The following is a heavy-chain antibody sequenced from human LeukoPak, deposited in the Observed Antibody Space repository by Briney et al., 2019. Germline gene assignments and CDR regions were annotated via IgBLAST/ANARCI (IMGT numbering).Heavy chain of an antibody. D-gene: IGHD3-10*01. Sequence: GGSLRLSCAASGFTVSSKYISWVRQAPGKGLEWVAVISYDGSNKCYADSVKGRFTISRDNSKNTLYLQMNSLRAEDTAVYYCAKAADYYKPFDYWGQGTLVTVSS. CDR1: GFTVSSKY. CDR2: ISYDGSNK. V-gene: IGHV3-30*18. CDR3: AKAADYYKPFDY. J-gene: IGHJ4*02.